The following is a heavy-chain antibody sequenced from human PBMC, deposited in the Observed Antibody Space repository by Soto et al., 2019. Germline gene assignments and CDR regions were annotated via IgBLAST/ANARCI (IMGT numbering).Heavy chain of an antibody. V-gene: IGHV3-30-3*01. CDR3: ARGIVGDYSGMDV. Sequence: QVQLVESGGGVVQPGRSLRLSCAASGFTFSSYAMHWVRQAPGKGLEWVAVISYDGSNKYYADSVKGRFTISRDNSKNTLYLQMNSLRAEDTAVYYCARGIVGDYSGMDVWAKGPRSPSP. CDR1: GFTFSSYA. CDR2: ISYDGSNK. D-gene: IGHD2-15*01. J-gene: IGHJ6*02.